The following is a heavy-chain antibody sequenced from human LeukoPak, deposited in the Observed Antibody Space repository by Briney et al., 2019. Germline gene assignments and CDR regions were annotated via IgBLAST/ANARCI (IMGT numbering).Heavy chain of an antibody. CDR1: GGSISSSSYY. CDR3: ARVLVGATFDY. V-gene: IGHV4-39*07. Sequence: SETLSLTCTVSGGSISSSSYYWGWIRQPPGKGLEWIGSIYYSGSTYYNPSLKSRVTISVDTSKNQFSLKLSSVTAADTALYYCARVLVGATFDYWGQGTLVTVSS. J-gene: IGHJ4*02. D-gene: IGHD1-26*01. CDR2: IYYSGST.